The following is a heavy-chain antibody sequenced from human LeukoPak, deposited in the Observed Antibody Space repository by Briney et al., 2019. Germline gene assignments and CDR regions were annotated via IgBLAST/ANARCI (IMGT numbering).Heavy chain of an antibody. CDR1: GYTFTSYY. D-gene: IGHD4-17*01. V-gene: IGHV1-46*01. Sequence: ASVKVSCKASGYTFTSYYMHWVRQAPGQGLEWMGIINPSGGSTSYAQKFQGRVTMTRDTSTSTVYMELSSLRSEDTAVYYCARDVVELLQTFNDYGGKMAGALDYAFDIWGQGTMVTVSS. CDR3: ARDVVELLQTFNDYGGKMAGALDYAFDI. J-gene: IGHJ3*02. CDR2: INPSGGST.